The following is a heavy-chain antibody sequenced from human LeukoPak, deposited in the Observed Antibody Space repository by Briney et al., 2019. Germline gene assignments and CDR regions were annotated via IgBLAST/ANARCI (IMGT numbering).Heavy chain of an antibody. D-gene: IGHD2-2*01. CDR1: GGSISSGDYY. J-gene: IGHJ4*02. V-gene: IGHV4-30-4*08. Sequence: SQTLSLTCTVSGGSISSGDYYWRWSRQPPGKGMESIGYIYYSGRTYYNPALKSRVTLSVDTSKNQFSLKLSSVTAADTAVYYCAREGIVVVPAAMNWGQGTLVTVSS. CDR2: IYYSGRT. CDR3: AREGIVVVPAAMN.